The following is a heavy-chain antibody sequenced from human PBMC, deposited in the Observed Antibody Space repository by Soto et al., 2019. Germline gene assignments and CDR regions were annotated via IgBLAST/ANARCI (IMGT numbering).Heavy chain of an antibody. Sequence: QVQLVQSGAEVKKPGASVKVSCKASGYTFTGYFMPWVRQAPGQGLEWMGWINPNSGATKYAQKFQGRVTLTRDTSINTAYMELSRLRSDDTAIYFCARGGGTILAPLPWGQGTLVSVSS. CDR1: GYTFTGYF. V-gene: IGHV1-2*02. J-gene: IGHJ5*02. D-gene: IGHD3-10*01. CDR3: ARGGGTILAPLP. CDR2: INPNSGAT.